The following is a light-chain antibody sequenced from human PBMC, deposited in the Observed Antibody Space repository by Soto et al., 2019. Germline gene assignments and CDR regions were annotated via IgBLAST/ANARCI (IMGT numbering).Light chain of an antibody. J-gene: IGKJ1*01. CDR2: GAS. CDR1: QSVSSN. Sequence: EIVMTHSPATPTVSPGERATLSCTASQSVSSNLAWYQQKPGQAPRLLIYGASTRATGIPARFSGSGSGTEFTLTISSLQSEDFAVYYCQQYNNWPRTFGQGTKVDIK. V-gene: IGKV3-15*01. CDR3: QQYNNWPRT.